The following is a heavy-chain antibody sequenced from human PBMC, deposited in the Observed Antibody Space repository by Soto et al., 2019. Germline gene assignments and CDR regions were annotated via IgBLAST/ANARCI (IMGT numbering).Heavy chain of an antibody. Sequence: GGSLRLSCAASGFTVSSNYMSWVRQAPGKGLEWVSVIYSGGSTYYADSVKGRFTISRDNSKNTLYLQMNSLRAEDTAVYYCARAGARIAVAGSDAFDIWGQGTMVTVSS. CDR1: GFTVSSNY. V-gene: IGHV3-53*01. D-gene: IGHD6-19*01. CDR3: ARAGARIAVAGSDAFDI. J-gene: IGHJ3*02. CDR2: IYSGGST.